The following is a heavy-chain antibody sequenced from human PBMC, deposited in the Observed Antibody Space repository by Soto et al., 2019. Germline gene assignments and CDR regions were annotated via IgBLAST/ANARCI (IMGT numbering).Heavy chain of an antibody. CDR1: GFTFSSYA. J-gene: IGHJ4*02. V-gene: IGHV3-30-3*01. CDR3: ARDGGSWHGLIDY. CDR2: ISYDGSNK. Sequence: GGSLRLSCAASGFTFSSYAMHWVRQAPGKGLEWVAVISYDGSNKYYADSVKGRFTISRENSKNTLYLQMNSLRAEDTAVYYCARDGGSWHGLIDYWGQGTLVTVSS. D-gene: IGHD6-13*01.